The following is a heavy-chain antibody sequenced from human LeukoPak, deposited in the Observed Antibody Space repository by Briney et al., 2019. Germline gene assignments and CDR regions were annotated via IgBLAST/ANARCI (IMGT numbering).Heavy chain of an antibody. CDR1: GFTFSSYW. V-gene: IGHV3-74*01. D-gene: IGHD5-24*01. J-gene: IGHJ6*02. CDR3: ARGQTDGYNYRWVGLYYYYGMDV. CDR2: INSDGSST. Sequence: SGGSLRLSCAASGFTFSSYWMHWVRQAPGKGLVWVSRINSDGSSTSYADSVKGRFTISRDNAKNTLYLQMNSLRAEDTAVYYCARGQTDGYNYRWVGLYYYYGMDVWGQGTTVTVSS.